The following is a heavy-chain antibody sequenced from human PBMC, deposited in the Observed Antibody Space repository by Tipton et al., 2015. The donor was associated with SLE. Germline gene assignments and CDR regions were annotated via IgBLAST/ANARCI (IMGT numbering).Heavy chain of an antibody. CDR1: GDSISSSSNY. CDR2: IYYSGST. D-gene: IGHD3-16*02. CDR3: ARPVFVQGNYFDY. Sequence: TLSLTCTVSGDSISSSSNYWGWIRQPPGKGLVGIGSIYYSGSTYYNPSLKSRVTISVDTSKNQFSLKLSSVTAADTAVYYCARPVFVQGNYFDYWGQGTLVTVSS. V-gene: IGHV4-39*01. J-gene: IGHJ4*02.